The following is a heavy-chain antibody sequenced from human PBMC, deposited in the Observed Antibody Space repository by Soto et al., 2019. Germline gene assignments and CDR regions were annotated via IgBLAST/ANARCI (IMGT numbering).Heavy chain of an antibody. Sequence: GGSLRLSCAASGFTFGAFAMAWVRQRPGNGLEWVSSLSGGGGSTYYNNSVRGRFTISRDNSNSTLFLQMNNLRAEDTAVYFCAKTHRATTLVTRYWYLDLWGRGTLVTVSS. CDR3: AKTHRATTLVTRYWYLDL. D-gene: IGHD3-9*01. V-gene: IGHV3-23*01. J-gene: IGHJ2*01. CDR2: LSGGGGST. CDR1: GFTFGAFA.